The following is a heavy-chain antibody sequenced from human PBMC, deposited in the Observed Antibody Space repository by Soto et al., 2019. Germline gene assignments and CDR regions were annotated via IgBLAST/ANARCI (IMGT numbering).Heavy chain of an antibody. D-gene: IGHD2-15*01. V-gene: IGHV3-23*01. CDR2: VSNSGTST. J-gene: IGHJ5*02. Sequence: EVQLLESGGGLAQPGESLTLSCAASGFMFSGYAMSWVRQDPGKGLEWVSAVSNSGTSTSYADSVKGRFTISRDNSKNTLYLQMSSLGAEDTALYYCVKDLAASGWFDPWGQGTLVIVSS. CDR3: VKDLAASGWFDP. CDR1: GFMFSGYA.